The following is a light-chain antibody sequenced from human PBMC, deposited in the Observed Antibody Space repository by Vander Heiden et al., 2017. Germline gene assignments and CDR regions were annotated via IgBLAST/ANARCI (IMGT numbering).Light chain of an antibody. CDR3: AAWDDSRTGWV. J-gene: IGLJ3*02. Sequence: QSVLTQPPSASGTPGQRVTISCSGGSSNIGTNTVNWYQHLPGTAPKLLIYSDDQRPSGVPDRFSGSKSGTSASLAISGLQSEDEADYYCAAWDDSRTGWVFGGGTKLTVL. CDR1: SSNIGTNT. V-gene: IGLV1-44*01. CDR2: SDD.